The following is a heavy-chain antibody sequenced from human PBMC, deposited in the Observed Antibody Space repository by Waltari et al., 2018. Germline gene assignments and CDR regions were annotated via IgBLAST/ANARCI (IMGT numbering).Heavy chain of an antibody. V-gene: IGHV3-53*01. CDR1: GFTVSSNY. CDR2: IYSGGST. CDR3: ARDRGYSSSWSFDY. Sequence: EVQLVESGGGLIQPGGSLRLSCAASGFTVSSNYMSWVRQAPGKGLEWVSVIYSGGSTYYADSVKGRFTISRDNSKNTLYLQMNSLRAEDTAVYYCARDRGYSSSWSFDYWGQGTLVTVSS. J-gene: IGHJ4*02. D-gene: IGHD6-13*01.